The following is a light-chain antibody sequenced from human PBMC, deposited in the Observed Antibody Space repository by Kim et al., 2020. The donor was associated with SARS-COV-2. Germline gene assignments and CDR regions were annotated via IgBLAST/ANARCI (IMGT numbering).Light chain of an antibody. J-gene: IGKJ2*01. CDR3: QQRYSTPQYT. CDR2: AAS. V-gene: IGKV1-39*01. CDR1: QSISSY. Sequence: DIQLTQSPSSLSASVGDRVTITCRASQSISSYLNWYQQKPGKAPKLLIYAASSLQSGVPSRFSGSGSGTDFTLTISSLQPEDFATYYCQQRYSTPQYTCGQGNKLEI.